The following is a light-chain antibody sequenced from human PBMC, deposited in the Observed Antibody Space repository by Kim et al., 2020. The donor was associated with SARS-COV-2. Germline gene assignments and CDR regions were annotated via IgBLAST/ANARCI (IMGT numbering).Light chain of an antibody. V-gene: IGKV1-27*01. Sequence: ASVGDRVTITCRASQGITNHLAWYQQKPGKVPKLLIYAASTLQSGVPSRFSGSGSGTDFTLTISSLQTEDFATYYCQKYNSAPRTFGQGTKVDIK. CDR1: QGITNH. CDR2: AAS. CDR3: QKYNSAPRT. J-gene: IGKJ1*01.